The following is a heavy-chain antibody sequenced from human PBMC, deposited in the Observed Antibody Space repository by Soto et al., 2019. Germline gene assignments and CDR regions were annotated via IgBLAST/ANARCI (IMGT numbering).Heavy chain of an antibody. CDR1: GFTFYNTW. CDR3: NTDRRSGYDPQFDF. D-gene: IGHD5-12*01. J-gene: IGHJ4*02. V-gene: IGHV3-15*01. CDR2: VKSKTDGVAT. Sequence: GPLLVSCPSYGFTFYNTWMSWVRQAPGKGLEWVGRVKSKTDGVATDYTAPVKGRFTISRDDSQNTLYLQMNSLQTDDKAVYSCNTDRRSGYDPQFDFWGQGTLVTVSS.